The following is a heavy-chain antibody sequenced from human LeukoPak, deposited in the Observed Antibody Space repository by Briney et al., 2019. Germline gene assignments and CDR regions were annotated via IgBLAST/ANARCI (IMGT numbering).Heavy chain of an antibody. CDR2: TSSSDAGT. CDR3: AKRNSSSWYGSFYY. Sequence: PGGSLRLSCAVSGFPLSSYAMSWVRQAPGKGLEWVSATSSSDAGTYYADSVRGRFTISRDNSKNTLYLQMNSLRAEDAAVYYCAKRNSSSWYGSFYYWGQGTLVTVSS. V-gene: IGHV3-23*01. D-gene: IGHD6-13*01. J-gene: IGHJ4*02. CDR1: GFPLSSYA.